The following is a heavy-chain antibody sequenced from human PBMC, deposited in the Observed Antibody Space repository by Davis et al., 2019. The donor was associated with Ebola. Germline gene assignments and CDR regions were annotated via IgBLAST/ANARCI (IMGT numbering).Heavy chain of an antibody. V-gene: IGHV3-30-3*01. D-gene: IGHD2-2*01. Sequence: LSLTCAASGFTFSDYYMSWIRQAPGKGLEWVAVISYDGSNKYYADSVKGRFTISRDNSKNTLYLQMNSLRAEDTAVYYCAILGYCSSTSCYGAFDIWGQGTMVTVSS. CDR2: ISYDGSNK. CDR1: GFTFSDYY. J-gene: IGHJ3*02. CDR3: AILGYCSSTSCYGAFDI.